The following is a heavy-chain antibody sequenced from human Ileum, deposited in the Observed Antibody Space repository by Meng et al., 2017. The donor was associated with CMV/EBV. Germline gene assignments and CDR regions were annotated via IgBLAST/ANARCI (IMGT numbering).Heavy chain of an antibody. J-gene: IGHJ4*02. CDR3: ARGLASGWPDY. D-gene: IGHD3-10*01. V-gene: IGHV4-34*01. CDR1: GGYFAGYD. Sequence: VQPQQWGAVRCNPSATLSFICAVFGGYFAGYDWSWFRQYPGKGLEWIVEITHSGRTSYNLSLKSRVTISVDMSKYQFSLKLTSVTAADTAIYYCARGLASGWPDYWGQGTLVTVSS. CDR2: ITHSGRT.